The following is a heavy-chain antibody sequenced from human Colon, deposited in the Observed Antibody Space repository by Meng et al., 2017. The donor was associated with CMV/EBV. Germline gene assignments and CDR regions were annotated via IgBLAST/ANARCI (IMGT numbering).Heavy chain of an antibody. CDR2: SYYTGST. V-gene: IGHV4-34*01. J-gene: IGHJ4*01. CDR1: RFAFIAHC. Sequence: FNPSWSLAPPGTVYRFAFIAHCVHWIRHPPGRGREWIGDSYYTGSTNYSPSCKRRVTIALDTSKDQFSLKLNSVTAADTAVYYCARATKSNCWEVLDFWCHGTLVTVSS. CDR3: ARATKSNCWEVLDF. D-gene: IGHD1-26*01.